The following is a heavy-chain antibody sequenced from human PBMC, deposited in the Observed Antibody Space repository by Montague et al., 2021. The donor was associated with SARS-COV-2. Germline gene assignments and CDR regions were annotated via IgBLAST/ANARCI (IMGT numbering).Heavy chain of an antibody. D-gene: IGHD4-17*01. V-gene: IGHV4-39*01. CDR1: GGSISSSSYY. J-gene: IGHJ5*02. Sequence: SETLSLTCTVSGGSISSSSYYWGWIRQPPGKGLEWIGSIYYSGSTYYNPSLKSRVTISVDTSKNRFSLKLSSVTAADTAVYYCAADYGERDWFDPWGQGTLVTVSS. CDR2: IYYSGST. CDR3: AADYGERDWFDP.